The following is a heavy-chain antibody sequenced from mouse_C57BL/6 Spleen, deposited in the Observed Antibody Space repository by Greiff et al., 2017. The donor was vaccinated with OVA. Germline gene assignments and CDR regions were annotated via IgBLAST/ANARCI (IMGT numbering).Heavy chain of an antibody. CDR3: AKIFYYGSMDY. V-gene: IGHV5-17*01. CDR1: GFTFSDYG. Sequence: EVMLVESGGGLVKPGGSLKLSCAASGFTFSDYGMHWVRQAPEKGLEWVAYISSGSSTIYYADTVKGRFTISRDNAKNTLFLQMTSLSSEDTAMYYCAKIFYYGSMDYWGQGTSVTVSS. J-gene: IGHJ4*01. D-gene: IGHD2-1*01. CDR2: ISSGSSTI.